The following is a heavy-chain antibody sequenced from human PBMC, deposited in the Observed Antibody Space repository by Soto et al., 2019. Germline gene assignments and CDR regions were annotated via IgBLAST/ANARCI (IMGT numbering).Heavy chain of an antibody. D-gene: IGHD5-18*01. CDR3: AKGAMAVLPYYYYYMDV. CDR2: ISYGGSNK. J-gene: IGHJ6*03. V-gene: IGHV3-30*18. CDR1: GFTFSSYG. Sequence: GGSLRLSCAASGFTFSSYGMHWVRQAPGKGLEWVAVISYGGSNKYYADSVKGRFTISRDNSKNTLYLQMNSLRAEDTAVYYCAKGAMAVLPYYYYYMDVWGKGTTVTVSS.